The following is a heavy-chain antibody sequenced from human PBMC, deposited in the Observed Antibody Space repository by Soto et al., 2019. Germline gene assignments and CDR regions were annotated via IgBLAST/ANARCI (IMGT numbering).Heavy chain of an antibody. CDR3: AREGASGFGKDV. CDR2: IYTSGST. Sequence: QVQLQESGPGLVKPSETLSLTCNVSGGSIRSYYWSWVRQPAGKPLEWIGRIYTSGSTNYNPSLKSRVSMSVDTSKNQFSLEVTSVTAADTAVYYCAREGASGFGKDVWGLGTTVTVSS. CDR1: GGSIRSYY. V-gene: IGHV4-4*07. D-gene: IGHD1-26*01. J-gene: IGHJ6*02.